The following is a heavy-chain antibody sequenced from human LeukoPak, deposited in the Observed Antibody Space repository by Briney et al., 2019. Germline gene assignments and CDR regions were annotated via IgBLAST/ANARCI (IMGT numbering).Heavy chain of an antibody. CDR3: ATVEPANGWDY. CDR1: GYSFTNYW. J-gene: IGHJ4*02. V-gene: IGHV5-51*01. Sequence: AGESLKISCKISGYSFTNYWIGWVRQMPGKGLEWMGIIYPGDSDTRYSPSFQGQVTISADKSISTAYLQWNSLKASDTAMYYCATVEPANGWDYWGQGTLVTVSS. D-gene: IGHD1-14*01. CDR2: IYPGDSDT.